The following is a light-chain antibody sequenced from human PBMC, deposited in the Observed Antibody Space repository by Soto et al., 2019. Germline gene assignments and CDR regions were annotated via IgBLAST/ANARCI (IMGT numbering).Light chain of an antibody. CDR3: QQTYSTPPT. J-gene: IGKJ4*01. Sequence: DIHMTQSPSSLSASVGDSVTITCRPSQTIDRYLHWYQYIPGKAPKLLIYGASNLQSGVPSRFTGSGSRTHFTLTISSLQPEDSATYYCQQTYSTPPTFGGGTKVE. V-gene: IGKV1-39*01. CDR1: QTIDRY. CDR2: GAS.